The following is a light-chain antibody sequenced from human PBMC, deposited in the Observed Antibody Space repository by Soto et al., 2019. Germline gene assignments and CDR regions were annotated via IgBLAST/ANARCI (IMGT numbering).Light chain of an antibody. CDR2: DVS. J-gene: IGLJ1*01. CDR1: SSDVGAYNY. V-gene: IGLV2-11*01. CDR3: CSYTNSAYV. Sequence: QSALTQPRSVSGSPGQSVTISCTGTSSDVGAYNYVSWYQQHPAKAPNLMIYDVSKRPSGVPDRFSGSKSGNTASLTISGLQAEDEGDYYCCSYTNSAYVFGTGTNVTVL.